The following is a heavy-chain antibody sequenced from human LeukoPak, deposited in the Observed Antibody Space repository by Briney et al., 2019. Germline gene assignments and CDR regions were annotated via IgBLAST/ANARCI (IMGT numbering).Heavy chain of an antibody. CDR1: GFTFSSYA. Sequence: GGPLRLSCAVSGFTFSSYAMIWVRQAPGKGLEWVSAISGSGGYTYYADSVKGRFIISRDNSKNTLYLQMNSLRAEDTAVYYCAKDGLLVTAIRDQYYFDYWGQGTLVTVSS. D-gene: IGHD2-21*02. CDR2: ISGSGGYT. J-gene: IGHJ4*02. V-gene: IGHV3-23*01. CDR3: AKDGLLVTAIRDQYYFDY.